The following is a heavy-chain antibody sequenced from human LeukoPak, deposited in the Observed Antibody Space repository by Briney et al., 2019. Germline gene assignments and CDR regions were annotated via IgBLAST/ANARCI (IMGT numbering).Heavy chain of an antibody. CDR2: ISYDGSNK. D-gene: IGHD5-18*01. V-gene: IGHV3-30-3*01. CDR1: GFTFSSYA. Sequence: GGSLRLSCAASGFTFSSYAMHWVRQAPGKGLEWVAVISYDGSNKYYADSVKGRFTISRDNSKNTLYPQMNSLRAEDTAVYYCAVGPVDTAMVLDYWGQGTLVTVPS. J-gene: IGHJ4*02. CDR3: AVGPVDTAMVLDY.